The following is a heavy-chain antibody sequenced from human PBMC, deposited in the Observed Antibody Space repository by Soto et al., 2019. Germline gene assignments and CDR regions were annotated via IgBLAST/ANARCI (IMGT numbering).Heavy chain of an antibody. V-gene: IGHV4-59*03. CDR1: GGSISSYY. J-gene: IGHJ4*02. CDR2: IYYSGST. Sequence: SETLSLTCTVSGGSISSYYWSWIRQPPGKRLEWIGYIYYSGSTNYNPSLKSRVSMSVDTSKNQFSLKLNSVIAADTAVYYCLRSHGGYWGQGIQVTVSS. CDR3: LRSHGGY.